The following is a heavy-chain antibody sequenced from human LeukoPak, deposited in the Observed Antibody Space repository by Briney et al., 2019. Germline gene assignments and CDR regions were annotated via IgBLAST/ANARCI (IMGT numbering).Heavy chain of an antibody. CDR2: ISYDGSNK. Sequence: PGGSLRLSCAASGFTFSSYAMHWVRQAPGKGLEWVAVISYDGSNKYYADSVKGRFTISRDNSKNTLYLQMNSLRAEDTAVYFCASLDYGDYWAFDIWGQGTMVTLSS. V-gene: IGHV3-30*04. CDR3: ASLDYGDYWAFDI. CDR1: GFTFSSYA. J-gene: IGHJ3*02. D-gene: IGHD4-17*01.